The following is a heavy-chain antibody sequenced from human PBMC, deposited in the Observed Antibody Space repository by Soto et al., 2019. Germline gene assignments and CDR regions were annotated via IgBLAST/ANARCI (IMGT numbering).Heavy chain of an antibody. CDR2: ISYDGSNK. D-gene: IGHD2-15*01. Sequence: QVQLVESGGGVVQPGRSLRLSCAASGFTFSSYAMHWVRQAPGKGLEWVAVISYDGSNKYYADSVKGRFTISRDNSKNTLYLQMNSLRVEDTAVYYCARGPDVVVVAVRYYYYGMDVWGQGTTVTVSS. CDR1: GFTFSSYA. CDR3: ARGPDVVVVAVRYYYYGMDV. V-gene: IGHV3-30-3*01. J-gene: IGHJ6*02.